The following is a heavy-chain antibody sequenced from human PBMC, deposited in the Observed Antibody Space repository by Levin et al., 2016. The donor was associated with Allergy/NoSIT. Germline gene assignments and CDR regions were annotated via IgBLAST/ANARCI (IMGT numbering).Heavy chain of an antibody. CDR1: GGSFSGNF. CDR2: INHGGTT. D-gene: IGHD3/OR15-3a*01. Sequence: SQTLSLTCVISGGSFSGNFYSWVRQPPGRGLEWVGEINHGGTTTYNSSLKSRVSISVDASKSQVSLRLTSVTAADTGVYFCARGIGQCTVYSCPLGYWGQGAQVIVSS. V-gene: IGHV4-34*01. J-gene: IGHJ4*02. CDR3: ARGIGQCTVYSCPLGY.